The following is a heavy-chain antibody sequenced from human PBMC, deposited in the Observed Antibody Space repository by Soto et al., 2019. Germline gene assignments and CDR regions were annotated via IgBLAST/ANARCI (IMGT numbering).Heavy chain of an antibody. CDR3: AITIRYGPASFDL. D-gene: IGHD1-20*01. V-gene: IGHV3-23*01. CDR1: GFTFSSYA. J-gene: IGHJ3*01. Sequence: EVQLLESGGGLVQPGGSLRLSCAASGFTFSSYAMSWVRQAPGKGLEWVSAISGSGGSTYYADSVKGRFTISRDNSKNTLYLQRNSLRAEDTAVYYCAITIRYGPASFDLWGQGTMVTVSS. CDR2: ISGSGGST.